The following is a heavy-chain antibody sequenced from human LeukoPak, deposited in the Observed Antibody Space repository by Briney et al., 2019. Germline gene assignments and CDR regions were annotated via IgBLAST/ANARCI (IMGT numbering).Heavy chain of an antibody. CDR2: IVQDGSEK. CDR3: ARGFQGLDV. Sequence: GGSLRLSCTASEFPFGTYWMTWVRQAPGKGLEWVGNIVQDGSEKYYVDSVKGRFTISRDSTKNLLYLQMTSLRAEDTAVYYCARGFQGLDVWGQGTTVTVSS. V-gene: IGHV3-7*05. CDR1: EFPFGTYW. J-gene: IGHJ6*02. D-gene: IGHD2-21*01.